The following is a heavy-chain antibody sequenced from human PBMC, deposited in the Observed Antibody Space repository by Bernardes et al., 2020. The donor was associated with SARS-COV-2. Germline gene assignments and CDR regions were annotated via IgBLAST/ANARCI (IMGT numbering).Heavy chain of an antibody. CDR3: AKPGTDY. V-gene: IGHV3-23*01. J-gene: IGHJ4*02. CDR2: ISGSGGRT. Sequence: GGSLRLSCAASGFPFISYAMRWVRQAPGKGLEWVSVISGSGGRTNYADSVMGRFTISRDNSKNTLFLQMKRLRAEDTAVYYCAKPGTDYWGQGTLVTVSA. D-gene: IGHD1-1*01. CDR1: GFPFISYA.